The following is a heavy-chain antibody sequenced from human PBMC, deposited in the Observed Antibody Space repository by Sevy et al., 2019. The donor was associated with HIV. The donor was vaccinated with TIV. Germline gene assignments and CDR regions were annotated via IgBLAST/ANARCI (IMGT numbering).Heavy chain of an antibody. Sequence: GGSLRPSCVASGFTFSSYAMHWVRQAPGKGLEWVAVISYDGSNKYYADSVKGRFTISRDNSKNTLYLQMNSLRAEDTAVYYCLLSSSTAYPFDYWGQGTLVTVSS. CDR1: GFTFSSYA. CDR3: LLSSSTAYPFDY. CDR2: ISYDGSNK. D-gene: IGHD6-6*01. V-gene: IGHV3-30-3*01. J-gene: IGHJ4*02.